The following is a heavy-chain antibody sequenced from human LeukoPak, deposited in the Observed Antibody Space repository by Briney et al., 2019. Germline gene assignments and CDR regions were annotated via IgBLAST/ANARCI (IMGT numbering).Heavy chain of an antibody. CDR1: GGSISSSSYY. J-gene: IGHJ5*02. D-gene: IGHD6-13*01. V-gene: IGHV4-39*01. CDR2: IYYSGST. CDR3: ARQGGHSSSWYRGGWFDP. Sequence: SETLSLTCTVSGGSISSSSYYWGWIRQPPGKGLEWIGSIYYSGSTYYNPPLKSRVTISVDTSKNQFSLKLSSVTAADTAVYYCARQGGHSSSWYRGGWFDPWGQGTLVTVSS.